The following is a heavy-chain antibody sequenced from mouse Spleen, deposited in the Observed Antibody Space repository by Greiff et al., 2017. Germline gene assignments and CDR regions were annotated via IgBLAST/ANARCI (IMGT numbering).Heavy chain of an antibody. CDR1: GYTFTSYT. D-gene: IGHD2-5*01. J-gene: IGHJ2*01. CDR2: INPSSGYT. V-gene: IGHV1-4*01. Sequence: VKLMESGAELARPGASVKMSCKASGYTFTSYTMHWVKQRPGQGLEWIGYINPSSGYTKYNQKFKDKATLTADKSSSTAYMQLSSLTSEDSAVYYCANSNYVDYFDYWGQGTTLTVSS. CDR3: ANSNYVDYFDY.